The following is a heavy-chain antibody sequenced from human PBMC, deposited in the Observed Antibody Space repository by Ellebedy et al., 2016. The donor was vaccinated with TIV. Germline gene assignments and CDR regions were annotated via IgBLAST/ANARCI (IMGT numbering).Heavy chain of an antibody. CDR1: GYSFTSSW. V-gene: IGHV5-10-1*01. CDR2: IDPSDSYI. D-gene: IGHD7-27*01. J-gene: IGHJ4*02. Sequence: PGGSLRLSCKTSGYSFTSSWISWVRQMPGQGLEWVGRIDPSDSYINYSPSFEGHVTFSADKSLTTVYLQWNSLRASDTAIYYCTREGTGDFFVSWGQGTLVTVSS. CDR3: TREGTGDFFVS.